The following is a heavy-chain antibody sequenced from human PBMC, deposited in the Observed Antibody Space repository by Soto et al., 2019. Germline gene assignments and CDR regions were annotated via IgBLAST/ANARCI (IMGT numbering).Heavy chain of an antibody. D-gene: IGHD2-21*01. Sequence: EVQLVESGGGLVQPGGSLRLSCAAYGFTFSSYAMHWFRQAPGKGLEYVSVITSNGGNTDYASSVKGRFTISRDNSKNTLYLQMGSLRAEDMAVYYCARRIPFGYGMDVWGQGTTVTVSS. CDR3: ARRIPFGYGMDV. CDR2: ITSNGGNT. CDR1: GFTFSSYA. V-gene: IGHV3-64*01. J-gene: IGHJ6*02.